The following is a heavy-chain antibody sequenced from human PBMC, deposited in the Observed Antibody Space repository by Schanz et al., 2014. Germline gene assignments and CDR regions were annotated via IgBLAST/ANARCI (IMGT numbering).Heavy chain of an antibody. CDR3: ARAGQDYSDSSGYATYYFGN. J-gene: IGHJ4*02. D-gene: IGHD3-22*01. Sequence: QVQLVQSGAEVKKPGSSVKVSCKASGGTFSSFAIFWVRQAPGQGLEWMGTNIPILDITNYAQKFQGRVTITADKSTSTAYMELSNLRSEDTAVYYCARAGQDYSDSSGYATYYFGNWGQGTLVTVSS. V-gene: IGHV1-69*04. CDR1: GGTFSSFA. CDR2: NIPILDIT.